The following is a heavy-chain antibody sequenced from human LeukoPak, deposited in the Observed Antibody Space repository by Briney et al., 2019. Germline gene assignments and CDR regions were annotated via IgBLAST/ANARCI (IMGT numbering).Heavy chain of an antibody. CDR2: ISSSGSTI. Sequence: GGSLRLSCAASGFTFSSYEMNWVRQAPGKGSEWVSYISSSGSTIYYADSVKGRFTISRDNAKNSLYLQMNSLRAEDTAVYYCARMGWNYDYWGQGTLVTVSS. CDR1: GFTFSSYE. CDR3: ARMGWNYDY. J-gene: IGHJ4*02. V-gene: IGHV3-48*03. D-gene: IGHD6-19*01.